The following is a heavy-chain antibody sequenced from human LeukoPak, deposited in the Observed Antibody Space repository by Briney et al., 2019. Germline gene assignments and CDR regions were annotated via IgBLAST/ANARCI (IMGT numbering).Heavy chain of an antibody. Sequence: LETLSLTCTVSGGSISSDYWSWIRQPPGKGLEWIGYIYYSGSTNYNPSLKSRVTISVDTSKNQFSLKLSSVTAADTAVYYCARYRRIEAAAFDPWGQGTLVTVSS. V-gene: IGHV4-59*01. D-gene: IGHD6-13*01. CDR2: IYYSGST. CDR1: GGSISSDY. J-gene: IGHJ5*02. CDR3: ARYRRIEAAAFDP.